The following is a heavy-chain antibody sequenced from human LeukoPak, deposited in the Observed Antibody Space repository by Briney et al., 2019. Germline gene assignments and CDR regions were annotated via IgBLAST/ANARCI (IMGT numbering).Heavy chain of an antibody. V-gene: IGHV4-59*01. Sequence: SETLSLTCTVSGGSISSYYWSWIRQPPGKGLEWIGYIYYSGSTNYNPSLKSRVTISVDTSKNQFSLKLSSVTAADTAVYYCARLPYYYDSSGYYCFDYWGQGTLVTVSS. CDR3: ARLPYYYDSSGYYCFDY. D-gene: IGHD3-22*01. CDR1: GGSISSYY. J-gene: IGHJ4*02. CDR2: IYYSGST.